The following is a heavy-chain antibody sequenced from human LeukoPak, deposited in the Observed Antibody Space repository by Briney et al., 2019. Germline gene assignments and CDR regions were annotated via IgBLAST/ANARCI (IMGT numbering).Heavy chain of an antibody. J-gene: IGHJ5*02. CDR2: INHSGST. V-gene: IGHV4-34*01. D-gene: IGHD3-10*01. Sequence: PSGTLSLTCAVYGGSFSGYYWSWIRQPPGKGLEWIGEINHSGSTNYNPSLKSRVTMSVDTSKNQFSLKLSSVTAADTAVYYCARRKILWFGEVAYWFDPWGQGTLVTVSS. CDR3: ARRKILWFGEVAYWFDP. CDR1: GGSFSGYY.